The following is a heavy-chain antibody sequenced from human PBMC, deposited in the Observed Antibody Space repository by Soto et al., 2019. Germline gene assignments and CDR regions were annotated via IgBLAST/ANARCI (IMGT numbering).Heavy chain of an antibody. Sequence: SETLSLTCTVSGGSINSNSYYWGWIRQPPGKGLEWIGTIYYSGSTDYNPSLKSRVTISVDTSKNQFSLKLSSVTAADTAVYYCARHDYFGSGKSFDYWGQGTLVTVSS. CDR2: IYYSGST. CDR3: ARHDYFGSGKSFDY. V-gene: IGHV4-39*01. CDR1: GGSINSNSYY. D-gene: IGHD3-10*01. J-gene: IGHJ4*02.